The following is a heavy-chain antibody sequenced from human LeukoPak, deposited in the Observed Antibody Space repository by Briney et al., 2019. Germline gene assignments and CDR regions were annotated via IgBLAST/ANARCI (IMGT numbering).Heavy chain of an antibody. CDR3: ARHKWELQDAFDI. CDR1: GGSISSYY. Sequence: PSETLSLTCTVSGGSISSYYWSWIRQPPGKGLEWIGYIYYSGSTNYNPSLKSRVTISVDTSKNQFSLKLSSVTAADTAVYYCARHKWELQDAFDIWGQGTMVTVSS. J-gene: IGHJ3*02. V-gene: IGHV4-59*01. D-gene: IGHD1-26*01. CDR2: IYYSGST.